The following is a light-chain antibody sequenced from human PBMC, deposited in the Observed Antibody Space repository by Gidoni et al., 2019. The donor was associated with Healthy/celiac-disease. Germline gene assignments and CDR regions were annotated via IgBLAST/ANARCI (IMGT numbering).Light chain of an antibody. V-gene: IGKV4-1*01. CDR1: QSVLYSSNNKNY. J-gene: IGKJ2*01. CDR3: QQYYSTPRT. Sequence: DIVMTQSPDSLAVSLGERATLHCKSSQSVLYSSNNKNYLAWYQQKPGQPPKLLIYWASTRESGVPDRFGGSGSGTDFTLTISSLQAEDVAVYYCQQYYSTPRTFGQGTKLEIK. CDR2: WAS.